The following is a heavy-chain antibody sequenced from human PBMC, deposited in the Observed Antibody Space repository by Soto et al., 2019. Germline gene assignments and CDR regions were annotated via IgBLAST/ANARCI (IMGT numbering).Heavy chain of an antibody. CDR3: VRGAGGSSSYIDY. D-gene: IGHD6-13*01. CDR1: GGSFSGYF. V-gene: IGHV4-34*01. CDR2: INHSGSS. Sequence: QVQLQEWGAGLLKPSETLSLTCAVYGGSFSGYFWTWIRQPPGKGLEWIGEINHSGSSNYNPSLKSRLTISVDTSKSQFSPKLSSVTAADTAVYYCVRGAGGSSSYIDYWGQGTLVTVSS. J-gene: IGHJ4*02.